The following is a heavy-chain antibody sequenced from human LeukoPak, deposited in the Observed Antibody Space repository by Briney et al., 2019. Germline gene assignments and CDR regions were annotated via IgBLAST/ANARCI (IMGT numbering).Heavy chain of an antibody. CDR3: ARDQRSTSCYDY. D-gene: IGHD2-2*01. J-gene: IGHJ4*02. CDR1: GGSISSYY. V-gene: IGHV4-59*01. Sequence: PSETLSLTCTVSGGSISSYYWSWIRQPPGKGLEWIGFIYYSGNTNYNPSLKGRVTMSVDTSKNQFSLRLNSVTAADTAVYYCARDQRSTSCYDYWGQGTQVTVSS. CDR2: IYYSGNT.